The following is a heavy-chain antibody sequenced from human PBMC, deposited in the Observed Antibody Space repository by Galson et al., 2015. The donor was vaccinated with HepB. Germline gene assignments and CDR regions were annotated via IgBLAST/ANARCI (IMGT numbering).Heavy chain of an antibody. Sequence: SVKVSCKASGGTFSSYAISWVRQAPGQGLEWMGGIIPIFGTANYAQKFQGRVTITADKSTSTAYMELSSLRSEDTAVYYCARLYSSRPNWFDPWGQGTLVTVSS. J-gene: IGHJ5*02. CDR1: GGTFSSYA. CDR2: IIPIFGTA. V-gene: IGHV1-69*06. D-gene: IGHD6-13*01. CDR3: ARLYSSRPNWFDP.